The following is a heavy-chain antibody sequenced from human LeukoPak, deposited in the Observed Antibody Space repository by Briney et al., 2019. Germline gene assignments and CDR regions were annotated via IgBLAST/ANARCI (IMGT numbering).Heavy chain of an antibody. CDR3: ATYSGAHHKTFDD. D-gene: IGHD1-26*01. J-gene: IGHJ4*02. CDR1: GFTFDTYW. CDR2: IKQDGSEK. V-gene: IGHV3-7*03. Sequence: PGGSLRLSCAASGFTFDTYWMSWVRQAPGKGLEWVANIKQDGSEKDYVDSVKGRFTISRDNAKNSLYLQMSSLRAEDTAVYYCATYSGAHHKTFDDWGQGTLVTVSS.